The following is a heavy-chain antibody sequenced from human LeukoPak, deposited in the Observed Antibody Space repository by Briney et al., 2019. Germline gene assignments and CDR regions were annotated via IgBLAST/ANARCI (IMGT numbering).Heavy chain of an antibody. CDR1: GFTFRSYG. V-gene: IGHV3-30*02. CDR3: AKEEVISGNHGVYFDY. Sequence: AGGSLRLSYAASGFTFRSYGMHWVRQAPGKGLEWVAFIRYDGNSNYYADSVKGRFTISRDNSRSTLYLQMNSLRAEDTAVYYCAKEEVISGNHGVYFDYWGQGTLVTVSS. J-gene: IGHJ4*02. D-gene: IGHD3-22*01. CDR2: IRYDGNSN.